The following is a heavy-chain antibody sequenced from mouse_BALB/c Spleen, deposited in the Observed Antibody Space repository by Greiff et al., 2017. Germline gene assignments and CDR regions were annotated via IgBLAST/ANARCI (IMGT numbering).Heavy chain of an antibody. D-gene: IGHD3-1*01. CDR3: ARSGLGAMDY. J-gene: IGHJ4*01. Sequence: QVQLQQPGAELVKPGASVKLSCKASGYTFTSYWMHWVKQRPGQGLEWIGEIDPSDSYTNYNQKFKGKATLTVDKSSSTAYMQLSSLTSEDSAVYYCARSGLGAMDYWGQGTSVTVSS. CDR1: GYTFTSYW. CDR2: IDPSDSYT. V-gene: IGHV1-69*02.